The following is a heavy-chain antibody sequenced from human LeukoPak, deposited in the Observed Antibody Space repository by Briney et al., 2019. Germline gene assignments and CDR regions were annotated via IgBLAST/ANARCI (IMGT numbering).Heavy chain of an antibody. CDR2: ISGSGGST. CDR3: AKDREGSGWYREVDY. CDR1: GFTFSSYA. Sequence: PPGGSLRLSCAASGFTFSSYAMNWVRQAPGKGLEWVSAISGSGGSTYYADSVKGRFTISRDNSKNTLYLQMNSLRAEDTAVYYCAKDREGSGWYREVDYWGQGTLVTVSS. J-gene: IGHJ4*02. D-gene: IGHD6-19*01. V-gene: IGHV3-23*01.